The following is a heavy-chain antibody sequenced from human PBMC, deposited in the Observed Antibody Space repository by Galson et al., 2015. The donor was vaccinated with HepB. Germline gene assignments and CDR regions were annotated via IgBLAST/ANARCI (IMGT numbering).Heavy chain of an antibody. CDR1: GVTLSGSA. Sequence: SLRLACAASGVTLSGSAIHWVRQASGKGPEGVGRIRSKANNYATSFVPSLKGRFTISRDDSKNMAYLHMKSLKTEDTAVYYCTRLGDFSGYSSRWGQGTLVTVSS. CDR2: IRSKANNYAT. CDR3: TRLGDFSGYSSR. D-gene: IGHD6-13*01. V-gene: IGHV3-73*01. J-gene: IGHJ4*02.